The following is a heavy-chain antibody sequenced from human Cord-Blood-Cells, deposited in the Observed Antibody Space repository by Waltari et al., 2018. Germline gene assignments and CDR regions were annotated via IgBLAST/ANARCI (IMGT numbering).Heavy chain of an antibody. V-gene: IGHV4-31*03. CDR3: AREIKRGSAKIYDY. CDR1: GGSISSGGYY. CDR2: IYYSGST. Sequence: QVQLQESGPGLVKPSQTLSLTCTVPGGSISSGGYYWSWIRQHPGKGLEWIGYIYYSGSTYYNPSLKSRVTISVDTSKNQFSLKLSSVTAADTAVYYCAREIKRGSAKIYDYWGQGTLVTVSS. D-gene: IGHD1-1*01. J-gene: IGHJ4*02.